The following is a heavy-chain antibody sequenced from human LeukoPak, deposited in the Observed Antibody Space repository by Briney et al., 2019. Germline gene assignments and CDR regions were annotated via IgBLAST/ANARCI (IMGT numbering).Heavy chain of an antibody. Sequence: PGGSLSLSCAASGFTFSSYEMNWVRQAPGKGLEWVSYISSSGSTIYYADSVKGRFTISRDNAKNSLYLQMNSLRAEDAAVYYCARGIQLWLLDYWGQGTLVTVSS. V-gene: IGHV3-48*03. CDR2: ISSSGSTI. CDR3: ARGIQLWLLDY. D-gene: IGHD5-18*01. J-gene: IGHJ4*02. CDR1: GFTFSSYE.